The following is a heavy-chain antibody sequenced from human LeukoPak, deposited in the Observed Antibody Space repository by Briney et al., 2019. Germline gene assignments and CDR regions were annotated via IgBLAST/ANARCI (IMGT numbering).Heavy chain of an antibody. CDR1: GYTFTSYA. D-gene: IGHD4-17*01. CDR3: ARGLPPAYGEALDY. V-gene: IGHV1-3*03. Sequence: VASVKVSCKASGYTFTSYAMHWVRQAPGQRLEWMGWINAGNGNTKYSQEFQGRVTITRDTSASTAYMELSSLRSEDMAVYYCARGLPPAYGEALDYWGQGTLVTVSS. CDR2: INAGNGNT. J-gene: IGHJ4*02.